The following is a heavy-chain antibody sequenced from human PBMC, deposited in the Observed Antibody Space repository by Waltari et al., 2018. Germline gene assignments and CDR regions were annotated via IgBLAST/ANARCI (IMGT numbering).Heavy chain of an antibody. J-gene: IGHJ4*02. D-gene: IGHD7-27*01. Sequence: EVQLLESGGGLVQPGGSLRLSCAASCLHFSTYVMNWVRQAPGKGLEWVSSISDAGGIINYADSVKGRFTISRDNSKNTLYLQMNSLRAEDTAVYYCARGSGVDYWGQGTLVTISS. CDR2: ISDAGGII. CDR3: ARGSGVDY. CDR1: CLHFSTYV. V-gene: IGHV3-23*01.